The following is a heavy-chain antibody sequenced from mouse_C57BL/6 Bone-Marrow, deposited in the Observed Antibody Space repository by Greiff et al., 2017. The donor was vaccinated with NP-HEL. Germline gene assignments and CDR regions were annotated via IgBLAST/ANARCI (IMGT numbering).Heavy chain of an antibody. V-gene: IGHV1-64*01. CDR1: GYTFTSYW. D-gene: IGHD1-1*01. J-gene: IGHJ1*03. CDR3: ARSLLITTVNWYFDV. CDR2: IHPNSGST. Sequence: VQLQEPGAELVKPGASVKLSCKASGYTFTSYWMHWVKQRPGQGLEWIGMIHPNSGSTNYNEKFKSKATLTVDKSSSTAYMQLSSLTSEDSAVYYCARSLLITTVNWYFDVWGTGTTVTVSS.